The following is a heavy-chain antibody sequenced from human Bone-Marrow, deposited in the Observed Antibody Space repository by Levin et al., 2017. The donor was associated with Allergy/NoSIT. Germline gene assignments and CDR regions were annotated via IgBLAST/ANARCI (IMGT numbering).Heavy chain of an antibody. V-gene: IGHV3-30*04. CDR1: GFNFRSYA. Sequence: GGSLRLSCAVSGFNFRSYAMHWVRQAPGKGLEWVSFISHDGSREFYAASVKGRSSISRDNAKNTVFLEVDSLRPEDTALYYCARGEHYYDTTGLPVEFDYWGQGTLVTVSS. J-gene: IGHJ4*02. D-gene: IGHD3-22*01. CDR2: ISHDGSRE. CDR3: ARGEHYYDTTGLPVEFDY.